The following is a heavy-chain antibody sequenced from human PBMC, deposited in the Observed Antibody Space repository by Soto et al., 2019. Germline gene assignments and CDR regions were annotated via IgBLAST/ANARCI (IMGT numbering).Heavy chain of an antibody. CDR3: GRAIPGGMHGMDV. J-gene: IGHJ6*02. Sequence: SETLSLTCTVSGGSISSGDYYWSWIRQPPGKGLEWIGYIYYSGSTYYNPSLKSRVTISVDTSKNQFSLKLSSVTAADTAVYYCGRAIPGGMHGMDVWGQGTTVTVSS. CDR1: GGSISSGDYY. D-gene: IGHD2-21*01. V-gene: IGHV4-30-4*01. CDR2: IYYSGST.